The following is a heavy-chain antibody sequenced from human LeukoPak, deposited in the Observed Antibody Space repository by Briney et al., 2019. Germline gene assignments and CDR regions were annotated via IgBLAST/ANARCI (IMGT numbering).Heavy chain of an antibody. J-gene: IGHJ4*02. D-gene: IGHD5-18*01. V-gene: IGHV2-5*02. CDR1: GFSLTPSGVG. CDR3: AHSRHTARVEN. CDR2: IYWDDDK. Sequence: SGPTLVNPTQTLTLTCTLSGFSLTPSGVGVGWLRQPPGKALEWLALIYWDDDKRYSPSLKSRLTITKDTSKNQVVLTMTNMDPVDTGTYYCAHSRHTARVENWGQGTLVIVSS.